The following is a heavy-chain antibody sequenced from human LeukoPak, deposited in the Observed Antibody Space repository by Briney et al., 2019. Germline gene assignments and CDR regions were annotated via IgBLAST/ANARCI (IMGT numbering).Heavy chain of an antibody. V-gene: IGHV3-21*04. CDR2: ISSSSSYI. CDR1: GFTFSSYS. Sequence: GGSLRLSCAASGFTFSSYSMTWVRQAPGKGLEWVSSISSSSSYIYYADSVKGRFTISRDNAKNSLYLQMNSLRAEDTALYYCAKEAGTGYFDYWGQGTLVTVSS. CDR3: AKEAGTGYFDY. J-gene: IGHJ4*02. D-gene: IGHD3-10*01.